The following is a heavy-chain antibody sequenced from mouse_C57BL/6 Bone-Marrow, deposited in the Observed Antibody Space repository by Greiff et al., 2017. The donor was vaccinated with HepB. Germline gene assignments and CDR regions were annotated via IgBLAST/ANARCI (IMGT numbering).Heavy chain of an antibody. V-gene: IGHV3-6*01. CDR3: ARAYTTGAY. J-gene: IGHJ3*01. CDR1: GYSITSGYY. D-gene: IGHD1-1*01. CDR2: ISYDGSN. Sequence: EVQRVESGPGLVKPSQSLSLTCSVTGYSITSGYYWNWIRQFPGNKLEWMGYISYDGSNNYNPSLKNRISITRDTSKNQFFLKLNSVTTEDTATYYCARAYTTGAYWGQGTLVTVSA.